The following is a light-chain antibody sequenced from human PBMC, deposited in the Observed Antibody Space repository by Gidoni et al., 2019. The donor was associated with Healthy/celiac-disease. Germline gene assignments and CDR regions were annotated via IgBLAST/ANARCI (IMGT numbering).Light chain of an antibody. Sequence: IQIHPSPSSLSASVGDRVTITCQASQDISNYLNWYQQKPGQAPKLLIYDASNLETGVPSRFSGSGSGTDFTLTISSVQPEDIAIYYCQQYDNPPRTFGQGTKLEIK. CDR1: QDISNY. J-gene: IGKJ2*01. CDR3: QQYDNPPRT. V-gene: IGKV1-33*01. CDR2: DAS.